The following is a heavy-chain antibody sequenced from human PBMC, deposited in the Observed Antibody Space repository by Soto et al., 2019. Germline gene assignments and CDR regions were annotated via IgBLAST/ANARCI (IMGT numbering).Heavy chain of an antibody. J-gene: IGHJ6*02. V-gene: IGHV4-59*08. CDR2: VHHSWGS. D-gene: IGHD3-10*01. CDR3: ARQGFGPLHGLVAV. CDR1: GGSISSYY. Sequence: QVQLQESGPGLVKPSETMSLSCTVSGGSISSYYWSWFRQSPGKRMEWIGYVHHSWGSSYNPSLQSRAAISLDTSKSQFSLKVTSVTAPDTAVYYCARQGFGPLHGLVAVWGQGTTVTVSS.